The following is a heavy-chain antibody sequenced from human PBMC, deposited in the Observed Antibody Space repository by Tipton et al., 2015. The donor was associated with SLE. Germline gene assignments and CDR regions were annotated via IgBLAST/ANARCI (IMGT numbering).Heavy chain of an antibody. J-gene: IGHJ4*02. V-gene: IGHV1-46*01. Sequence: QLVQSGAEVKKPGASVKVSCKASGYTFSGYYMHWVRQAPGQGLEWMGIINPSGGSTSYAQKFQGRVTMTRDTSTSTVDMELSSLRSEDTAVYYCARTPRVDCGGDCHLGYWGQGTLVTVSS. D-gene: IGHD2-21*01. CDR2: INPSGGST. CDR1: GYTFSGYY. CDR3: ARTPRVDCGGDCHLGY.